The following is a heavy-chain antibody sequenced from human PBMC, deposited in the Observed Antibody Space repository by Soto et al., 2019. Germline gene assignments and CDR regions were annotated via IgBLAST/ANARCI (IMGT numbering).Heavy chain of an antibody. CDR1: GFSLTTSGVG. CDR3: AHRVLRTVFGLVTTTAIYFDF. CDR2: IYWDDDK. Sequence: QITLNESGPTVVRPTETLTLTCRFSGFSLTTSGVGVGWIRQSPGKAPEWLALIYWDDDKRYSASLKRRLTITKDTSKNQVVLRVSDLDPTDTDTYYCAHRVLRTVFGLVTTTAIYFDFWGQGSPVAVSS. D-gene: IGHD3-3*01. J-gene: IGHJ4*02. V-gene: IGHV2-5*02.